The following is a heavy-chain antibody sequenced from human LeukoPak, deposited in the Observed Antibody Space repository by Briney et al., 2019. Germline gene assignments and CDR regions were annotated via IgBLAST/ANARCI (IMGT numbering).Heavy chain of an antibody. Sequence: GGSLRLSCAGSGFTFSSYVMSWVRQAPGKGLEWVSTVSGSGGSTYYADSVKGRFTISRDNSRDTMYLQMNSLRAEDTAVYYCARDQGGGRYYGEDYWGQGTLVTVSS. CDR2: VSGSGGST. J-gene: IGHJ4*02. D-gene: IGHD3-10*01. V-gene: IGHV3-23*01. CDR1: GFTFSSYV. CDR3: ARDQGGGRYYGEDY.